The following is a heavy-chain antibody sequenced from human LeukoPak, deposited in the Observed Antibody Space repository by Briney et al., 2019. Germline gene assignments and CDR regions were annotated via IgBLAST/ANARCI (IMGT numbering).Heavy chain of an antibody. J-gene: IGHJ3*02. CDR2: IYYSGST. CDR1: GGSISSGGYY. D-gene: IGHD3-10*01. Sequence: SQTLSLTCTVSGGSISSGGYYWSWIRQPPGKGLEWIGYIYYSGSTYYNPSLKSRVTMSVDTSKNQFSLKLSSVTAADTAVYYCARDTDMVRGVIKRAFDIWGQGTMVTVSS. V-gene: IGHV4-30-4*08. CDR3: ARDTDMVRGVIKRAFDI.